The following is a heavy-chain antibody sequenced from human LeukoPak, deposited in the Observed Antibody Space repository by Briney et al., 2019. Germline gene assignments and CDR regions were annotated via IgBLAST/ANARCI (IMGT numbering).Heavy chain of an antibody. Sequence: ASVEVSCKASGYIFTNYGLTWVRQAPGQGLESMGWISAYNGDTNYAQKFQGRVTMTRDTSTSTVYMELSSLRSDDTAVYYCASDILGYCGGGSCYSGYLDYWGQGTLVIVSS. CDR3: ASDILGYCGGGSCYSGYLDY. V-gene: IGHV1-18*01. CDR2: ISAYNGDT. D-gene: IGHD2-15*01. CDR1: GYIFTNYG. J-gene: IGHJ4*02.